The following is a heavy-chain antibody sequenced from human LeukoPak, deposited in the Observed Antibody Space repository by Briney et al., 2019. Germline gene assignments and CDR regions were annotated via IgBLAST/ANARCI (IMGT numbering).Heavy chain of an antibody. D-gene: IGHD6-13*01. V-gene: IGHV1-69*13. CDR3: AREGIAAAGSAFDS. CDR2: IIPIFGTA. J-gene: IGHJ4*02. CDR1: GGTFSSYA. Sequence: ASVKVSCKASGGTFSSYAISWVRQAPGQGLEWMGGIIPIFGTANYAQKFQGRVTITADGSTSTVYMELSSLRSEDTAMYYCAREGIAAAGSAFDSWGQGTLLTVSS.